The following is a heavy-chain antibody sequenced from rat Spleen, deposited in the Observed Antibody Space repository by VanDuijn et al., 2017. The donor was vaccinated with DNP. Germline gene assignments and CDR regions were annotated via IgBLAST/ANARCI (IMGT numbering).Heavy chain of an antibody. CDR1: GFTFSDYY. CDR3: ARRDPGITSAMDA. J-gene: IGHJ4*01. CDR2: ISYDGGST. Sequence: EVQLVESGGGLVQPGRSLKLSCAASGFTFSDYYMAWVRQAPTKGLEWVAYISYDGGSTYYGDSVKGRFTISRDNAKSTLYLQMNSLRSEDMATYYCARRDPGITSAMDAWGQGTSVTVSS. V-gene: IGHV5-22*01. D-gene: IGHD1-4*01.